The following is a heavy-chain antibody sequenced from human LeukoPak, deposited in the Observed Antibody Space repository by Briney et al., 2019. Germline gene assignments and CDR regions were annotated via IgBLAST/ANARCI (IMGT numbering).Heavy chain of an antibody. Sequence: GGSLRLSCAASKFTFSSYAMHWVRQARGKGLEYVSAISSNGGSTYYANSVKGRFTISRDNSKNTLYLQMGSLRAEDMAVYYCARDSDSSGYYYGMDVWGQGTTVTVSS. CDR3: ARDSDSSGYYYGMDV. V-gene: IGHV3-64*01. J-gene: IGHJ6*02. CDR2: ISSNGGST. CDR1: KFTFSSYA. D-gene: IGHD3-22*01.